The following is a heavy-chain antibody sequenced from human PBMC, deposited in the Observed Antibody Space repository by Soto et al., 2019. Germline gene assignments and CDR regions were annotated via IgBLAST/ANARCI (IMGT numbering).Heavy chain of an antibody. J-gene: IGHJ4*02. CDR2: ISYDGSHR. V-gene: IGHV3-30*18. CDR1: GFSFDAYG. Sequence: QVQLVESAGGVVQPGTSLRLSCSASGFSFDAYGMHWVRQTPGKGLEWVAVISYDGSHRTYGDSVKGRFTISRDNSKNTVHLQMNSLRAEDTALYYCTKEGRGYGGFHPNSYFENWGQGTQVTVSS. D-gene: IGHD5-12*01. CDR3: TKEGRGYGGFHPNSYFEN.